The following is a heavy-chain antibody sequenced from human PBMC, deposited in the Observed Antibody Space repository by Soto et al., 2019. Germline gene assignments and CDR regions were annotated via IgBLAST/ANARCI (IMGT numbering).Heavy chain of an antibody. J-gene: IGHJ5*02. CDR1: GYTFTSYA. Sequence: GASVKVSCKASGYTFTSYAMHWVRQAPGQRLEWMGWINAGNGNTKYSQKFQGRVTITRDTSASTAYMELSSLRSEDTAVYYCARDRDIVVVTAPKWFGPWGQGTLVTVSS. D-gene: IGHD2-21*02. CDR3: ARDRDIVVVTAPKWFGP. CDR2: INAGNGNT. V-gene: IGHV1-3*01.